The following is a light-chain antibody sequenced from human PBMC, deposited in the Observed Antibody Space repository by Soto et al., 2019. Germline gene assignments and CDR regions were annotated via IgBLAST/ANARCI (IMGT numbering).Light chain of an antibody. Sequence: QSVLTQPASVTGSPGQSFTISCTGTRTDVGGYNYVSWYQQHPGKAPKLMIYDVSNRPSGVSIRFSGSKSGNTASLTISGLQAEDEVDYYCSSYTSSSTPYVFGTGTKANVL. V-gene: IGLV2-14*01. CDR1: RTDVGGYNY. CDR3: SSYTSSSTPYV. J-gene: IGLJ1*01. CDR2: DVS.